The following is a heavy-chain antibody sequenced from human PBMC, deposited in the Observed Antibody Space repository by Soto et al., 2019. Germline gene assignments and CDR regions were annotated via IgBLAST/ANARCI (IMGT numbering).Heavy chain of an antibody. CDR2: IYGSGSV. D-gene: IGHD3-16*01. CDR3: ARDHSDQLRFGGGFDP. Sequence: QVQLQESGPRLVQPSETLSLICSVSGGSISGYYWSWIRQPAGKGLEWIGRIYGSGSVDYHPSLQRRVTMSVDTSKNHFSLKLGSVTPADTAVYYCARDHSDQLRFGGGFDPWGQGILVTVAA. J-gene: IGHJ5*02. V-gene: IGHV4-4*07. CDR1: GGSISGYY.